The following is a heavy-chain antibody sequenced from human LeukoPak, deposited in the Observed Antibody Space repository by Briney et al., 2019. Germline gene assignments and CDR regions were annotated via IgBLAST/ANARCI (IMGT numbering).Heavy chain of an antibody. V-gene: IGHV1-2*02. CDR1: GYTFTGYY. CDR3: ARVPVIQYYYGMGV. J-gene: IGHJ6*02. Sequence: ASVKVSCKASGYTFTGYYMHWVRQAPGQGLEWMGWINPNSGGTNYAQKFQGRVTMTRDTSISTAYMELSRLRSDDTAVYYCARVPVIQYYYGMGVWGQGTTVTVSS. D-gene: IGHD3-16*02. CDR2: INPNSGGT.